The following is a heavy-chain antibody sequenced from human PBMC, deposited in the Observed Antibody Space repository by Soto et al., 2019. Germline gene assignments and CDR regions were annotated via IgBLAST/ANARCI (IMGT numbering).Heavy chain of an antibody. J-gene: IGHJ6*02. CDR2: IYYSGST. V-gene: IGHV4-31*02. D-gene: IGHD6-6*01. Sequence: SETLSLTCTVSGGSISSGGYYWSWIRQHPGKGLEWIGYIYYSGSTYYNPSLKSRVTISVDTSKNQFSLKLSSVTAADTAVYYCATIPYSSSSLVGDYYYYGMDVWGQGTTVTV. CDR1: GGSISSGGYY. CDR3: ATIPYSSSSLVGDYYYYGMDV.